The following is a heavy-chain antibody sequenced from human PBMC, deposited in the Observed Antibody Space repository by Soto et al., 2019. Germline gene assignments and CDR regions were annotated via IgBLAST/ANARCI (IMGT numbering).Heavy chain of an antibody. Sequence: SVKVSCKASGYTFTYRYLHWVRQAPGQALEWMGWITPSNGNTNYAQKFQDRVTITRDRSMSTAYMELSSLRSEDTAMYYCATELAAAGDNYYYGMDVWGQGTTVTVSS. J-gene: IGHJ6*02. CDR3: ATELAAAGDNYYYGMDV. CDR2: ITPSNGNT. D-gene: IGHD6-13*01. V-gene: IGHV1-45*02. CDR1: GYTFTYRY.